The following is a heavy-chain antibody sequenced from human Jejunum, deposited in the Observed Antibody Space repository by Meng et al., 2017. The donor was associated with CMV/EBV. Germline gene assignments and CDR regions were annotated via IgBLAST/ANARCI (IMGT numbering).Heavy chain of an antibody. D-gene: IGHD1-26*01. V-gene: IGHV3-7*01. CDR2: IKEDGSAD. Sequence: CAASGFTFSSFWMSWVRQAPGKGLEWVANIKEDGSADNYVDSVRGRFTISRDNAQNSLFLRMNSLRAEDTAVYYCARERLGGATAMDYWGQGTLVTVSS. CDR3: ARERLGGATAMDY. J-gene: IGHJ4*02. CDR1: GFTFSSFW.